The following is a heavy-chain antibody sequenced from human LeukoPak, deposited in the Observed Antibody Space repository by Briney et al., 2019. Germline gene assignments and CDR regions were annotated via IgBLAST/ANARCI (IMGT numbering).Heavy chain of an antibody. CDR1: GGSISSGGYY. J-gene: IGHJ6*02. CDR3: ARRKYAGGGYYYGMDV. V-gene: IGHV4-31*03. Sequence: PSQTLSLTCTVSGGSISSGGYYWSWIRQHPGKGLEWIGYIYYSGSTYYNPSLKSRVTISVDTSKNQFSLKLSSVTAADTAVYYRARRKYAGGGYYYGMDVWGQGTTVTVSS. CDR2: IYYSGST. D-gene: IGHD3-16*01.